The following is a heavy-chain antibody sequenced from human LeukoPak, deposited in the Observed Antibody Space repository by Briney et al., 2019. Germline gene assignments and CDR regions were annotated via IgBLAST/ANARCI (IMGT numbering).Heavy chain of an antibody. Sequence: GGSLRLSCAVSGFTFSHYGMSWVRQAPGKGLEWVSSISSSSTYIHYSDSMKGRFTISGDNAKNSLFLQINSLKAEDTAVYFCAREKSGSFPRVVFDLWGQGALVTVSS. D-gene: IGHD1-26*01. CDR1: GFTFSHYG. V-gene: IGHV3-21*01. CDR2: ISSSSTYI. J-gene: IGHJ4*02. CDR3: AREKSGSFPRVVFDL.